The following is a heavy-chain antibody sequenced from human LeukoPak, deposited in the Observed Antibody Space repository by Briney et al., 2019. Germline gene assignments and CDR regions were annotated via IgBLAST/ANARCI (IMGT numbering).Heavy chain of an antibody. V-gene: IGHV4-4*07. Sequence: PSETLSLTCTVSGGSISSYYWSWIRQPAGKGLEWIGRIYTSGSTNYNPSLKSRVTISVDTSKNQFSLKLSSVTAADTAVYYCARLGYSYGYGKFDPWGQGTLVTVSS. CDR3: ARLGYSYGYGKFDP. CDR1: GGSISSYY. CDR2: IYTSGST. D-gene: IGHD5-18*01. J-gene: IGHJ5*02.